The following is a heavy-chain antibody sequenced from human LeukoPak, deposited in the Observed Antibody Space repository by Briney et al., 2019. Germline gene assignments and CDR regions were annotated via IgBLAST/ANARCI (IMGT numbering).Heavy chain of an antibody. D-gene: IGHD4-17*01. CDR1: GDSISDYY. Sequence: ASETLSLTCTVSGDSISDYYWSWIRQPPGKGLEWIGYIYYSGSTNYSPSLKSRVTISVDTSKNQFSLKLRSVTAADTAVYYCARHNYGDYFPALSLDYWGQGTLVTVSS. CDR2: IYYSGST. CDR3: ARHNYGDYFPALSLDY. V-gene: IGHV4-59*08. J-gene: IGHJ4*02.